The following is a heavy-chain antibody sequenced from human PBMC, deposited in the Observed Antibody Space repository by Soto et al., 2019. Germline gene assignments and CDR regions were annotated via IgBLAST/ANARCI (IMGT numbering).Heavy chain of an antibody. J-gene: IGHJ4*02. D-gene: IGHD2-21*02. CDR2: ISSSGSYI. CDR3: AREGRVTATTNDY. Sequence: EVQLVESGGGLVKPGGSLRLSCAASGFTFSSYSMNWVRQAPGKGLEWVSSISSSGSYIYYADSVKGRFTISRDNAKNSLYLQMNSLRAEDTAVYYCAREGRVTATTNDYWGQGTLVTVSS. V-gene: IGHV3-21*01. CDR1: GFTFSSYS.